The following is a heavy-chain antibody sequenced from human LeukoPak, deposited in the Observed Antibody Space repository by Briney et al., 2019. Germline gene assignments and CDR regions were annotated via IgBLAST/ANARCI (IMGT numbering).Heavy chain of an antibody. CDR2: FNSESSDI. Sequence: GSLRLSWTTSGFPLRPFSIDLVRQAPGKGLEWFSYFNSESSDILYAGSVKGRFTISRDIAKNSLYLQMNSLRAEDTAVYYCARDTYPPQLIDYWGQGTLVTVSS. CDR1: GFPLRPFS. D-gene: IGHD5-18*01. CDR3: ARDTYPPQLIDY. J-gene: IGHJ4*02. V-gene: IGHV3-21*05.